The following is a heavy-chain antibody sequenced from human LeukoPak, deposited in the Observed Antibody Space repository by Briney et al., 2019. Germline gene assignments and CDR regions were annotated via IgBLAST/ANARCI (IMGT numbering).Heavy chain of an antibody. Sequence: GGSLRLSCAASGFTFSNYAMSWVRQAPGKGLEWVSAISGSGGSTYYADSVKGRFTISRDNSKNTLYLQMNSLRAEDTAVYYCAKDPHYYGSGSYYSGDYWGQGTLVTVSS. J-gene: IGHJ4*02. D-gene: IGHD3-10*01. CDR3: AKDPHYYGSGSYYSGDY. CDR1: GFTFSNYA. CDR2: ISGSGGST. V-gene: IGHV3-23*01.